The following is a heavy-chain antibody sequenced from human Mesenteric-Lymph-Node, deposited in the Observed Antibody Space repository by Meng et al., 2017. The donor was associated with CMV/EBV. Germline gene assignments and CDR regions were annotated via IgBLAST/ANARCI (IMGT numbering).Heavy chain of an antibody. V-gene: IGHV3-20*04. CDR2: INWNGGNT. CDR1: GFRFDDYG. Sequence: GGSLRLSCAASGFRFDDYGMSWVRQAPGMGLEWVSGINWNGGNTGYADSVKGRFTISRDNAKNSLYLQMNSLRAEDTALYYCARARYCSSTTCYNFDYWGQGTLVTVSS. D-gene: IGHD2-2*02. J-gene: IGHJ4*02. CDR3: ARARYCSSTTCYNFDY.